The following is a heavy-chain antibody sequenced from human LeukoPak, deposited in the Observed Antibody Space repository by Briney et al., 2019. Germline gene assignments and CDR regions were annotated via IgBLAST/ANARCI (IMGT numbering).Heavy chain of an antibody. CDR1: GYTFTGYY. J-gene: IGHJ4*02. Sequence: ASVKVSCKASGYTFTGYYMHWVRQAPGQGLEWMGRINPNSGGTNSAQKFYGRVTMTRDTSISTAYMELSRLTSDDTAAYYCARGEVGATAHFDYWGQGTLVTVSS. V-gene: IGHV1-2*06. CDR2: INPNSGGT. CDR3: ARGEVGATAHFDY. D-gene: IGHD1-26*01.